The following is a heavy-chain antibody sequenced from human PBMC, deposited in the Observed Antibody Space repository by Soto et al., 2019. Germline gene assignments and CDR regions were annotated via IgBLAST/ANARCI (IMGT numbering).Heavy chain of an antibody. Sequence: GGSLRLSCGASGFTFSSYWMHWVRQAPGKGLVWVSRVNTDESRTSYADSVKGRFTISRDNAKNTLYLQMNSLRAEDTAVYYCARVLKGRWYFDQGGKGPQVTVP. CDR3: ARVLKGRWYFDQ. V-gene: IGHV3-74*01. CDR2: VNTDESRT. D-gene: IGHD2-15*01. CDR1: GFTFSSYW. J-gene: IGHJ4*02.